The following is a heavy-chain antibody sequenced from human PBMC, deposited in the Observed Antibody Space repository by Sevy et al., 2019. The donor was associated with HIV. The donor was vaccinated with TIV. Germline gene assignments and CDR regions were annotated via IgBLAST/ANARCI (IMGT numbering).Heavy chain of an antibody. CDR2: IDPDGSRT. D-gene: IGHD3-9*01. CDR3: AKEFEWPSGY. V-gene: IGHV3-74*01. J-gene: IGHJ4*02. CDR1: GFTFSSYW. Sequence: GGSLRLSCEASGFTFSSYWMHWVRQVPGKGLVWVSRIDPDGSRTSYVDSVKGPFTISRDNAKNTLYMQMNSLRGEDTGVYYCAKEFEWPSGYWGQGTLVTVSS.